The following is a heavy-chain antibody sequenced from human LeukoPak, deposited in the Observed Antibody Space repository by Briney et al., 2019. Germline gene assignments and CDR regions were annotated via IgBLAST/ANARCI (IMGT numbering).Heavy chain of an antibody. D-gene: IGHD3-22*01. CDR1: GGSFSGYY. J-gene: IGHJ4*02. Sequence: SETLSLTCAVYGGSFSGYYWSWMRRPPGKGLEGIGEIKHSGSTNYNPSLKSRVTISVDTSKNQFSLKLSSVTAADTAVYYCASTPDYYDSSAHESWGQGTLVTVSS. CDR2: IKHSGST. V-gene: IGHV4-34*01. CDR3: ASTPDYYDSSAHES.